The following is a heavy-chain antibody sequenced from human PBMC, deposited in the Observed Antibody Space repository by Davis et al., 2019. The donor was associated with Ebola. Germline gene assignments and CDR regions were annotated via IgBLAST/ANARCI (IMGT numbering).Heavy chain of an antibody. V-gene: IGHV3-21*01. Sequence: GESLKISCTDSVITFSSYAMTWVRQAPGKGLKWVSSISSSSSYIYYADSVKGRFTISRDNAKNSLYLQMNSLRAEDTAVYYCARELAVVHFDYWGQGTLVTVSS. CDR2: ISSSSSYI. D-gene: IGHD2-8*02. CDR1: VITFSSYA. J-gene: IGHJ4*02. CDR3: ARELAVVHFDY.